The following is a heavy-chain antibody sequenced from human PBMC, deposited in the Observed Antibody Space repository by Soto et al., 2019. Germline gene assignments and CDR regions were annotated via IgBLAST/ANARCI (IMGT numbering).Heavy chain of an antibody. CDR2: IYYSGST. V-gene: IGHV4-31*03. CDR1: GGSISSGGYY. Sequence: QVQLQESGPGLVKPSQTLSLTCTVSGGSISSGGYYWSWIRQHPGKGLEWIGYIYYSGSTYYNPSLKSRVTISVDTSKNQFSLELSSVTAADTAVYYCAGYCSSTSCRGHDAFDIWGQGTMVTVSS. J-gene: IGHJ3*02. CDR3: AGYCSSTSCRGHDAFDI. D-gene: IGHD2-2*01.